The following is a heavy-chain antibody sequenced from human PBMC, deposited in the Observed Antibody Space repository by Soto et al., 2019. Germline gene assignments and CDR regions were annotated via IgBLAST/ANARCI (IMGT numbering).Heavy chain of an antibody. V-gene: IGHV4-59*08. CDR3: ASMGAAYYDFWSGYYTEYYFDY. J-gene: IGHJ4*02. Sequence: SETLSLTCTVSGGSISSYYWSWIRQPPGKGLEWIGYIYYSGSTNYNPSLKSRVTTSVDTSKNQFSLKLSSVTAADTAVYYCASMGAAYYDFWSGYYTEYYFDYWGQGTQVTVSS. D-gene: IGHD3-3*01. CDR1: GGSISSYY. CDR2: IYYSGST.